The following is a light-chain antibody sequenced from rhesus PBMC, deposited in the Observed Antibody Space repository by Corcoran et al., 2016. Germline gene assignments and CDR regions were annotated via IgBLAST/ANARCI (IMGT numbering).Light chain of an antibody. J-gene: IGKJ3*01. CDR3: QNYYNDTFT. CDR1: QGISND. CDR2: EAS. Sequence: DIQMTQSPSSLSASVGDRVTITCRASQGISNDLAWYQQKPGETPKLLIYEASRLQTGIPSRFSGSGSGTDFTLTISSLQSEDFATYYCQNYYNDTFTFGPGTKLEIK. V-gene: IGKV1-25*01.